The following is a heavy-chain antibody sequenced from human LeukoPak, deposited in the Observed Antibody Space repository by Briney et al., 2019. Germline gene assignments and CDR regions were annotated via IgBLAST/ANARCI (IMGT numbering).Heavy chain of an antibody. CDR3: ATQQYYDFWSGYSNYYGMDV. CDR2: ISYDGSNK. Sequence: GGSLRLSCAASGFNFGSYGMHWVRQAPGKGLEWVAIISYDGSNKYYADSVKGRFTISRDNSKNTLYLQMNSLRAEDTAVYYCATQQYYDFWSGYSNYYGMDVWGQGTTVTVSS. CDR1: GFNFGSYG. D-gene: IGHD3-3*01. J-gene: IGHJ6*02. V-gene: IGHV3-30*03.